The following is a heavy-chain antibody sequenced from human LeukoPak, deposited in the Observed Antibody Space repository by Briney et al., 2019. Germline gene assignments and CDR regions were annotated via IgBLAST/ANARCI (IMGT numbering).Heavy chain of an antibody. CDR3: ASGQLLGGNWFDP. D-gene: IGHD2-2*01. CDR2: INPSGGST. J-gene: IGHJ5*02. Sequence: PGASVKVSCKASGYTFTSYYMHWVRQAPGQGLEWMGIINPSGGSTSYAQKFQGRVTMTRVMSTSTVYMELSSLRSEDTAVYYCASGQLLGGNWFDPWGQGTLVTVSS. CDR1: GYTFTSYY. V-gene: IGHV1-46*01.